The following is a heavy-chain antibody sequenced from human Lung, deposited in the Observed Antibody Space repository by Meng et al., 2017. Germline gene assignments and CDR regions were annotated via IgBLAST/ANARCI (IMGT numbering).Heavy chain of an antibody. CDR3: ARGPTTMAHDFDY. Sequence: QVQLQPWGAGLLKPSEPLSLTCVVSGGSFSDYHWSWIRQPPGKGLEWIGEINHSGSTNYNPSLESRATISVDTSQNNLSLKLSSVTAADSAVYYCARGPTTMAHDFDYWGQGTLVTVSS. D-gene: IGHD4-11*01. V-gene: IGHV4-34*01. CDR2: INHSGST. CDR1: GGSFSDYH. J-gene: IGHJ4*02.